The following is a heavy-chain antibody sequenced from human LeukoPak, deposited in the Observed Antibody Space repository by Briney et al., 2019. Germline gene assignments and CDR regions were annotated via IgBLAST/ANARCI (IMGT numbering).Heavy chain of an antibody. Sequence: ASVKVSCKASGYTFTSYGISWVRQAPGQGLEWMGWNSAYNGNTNYAQKLHGRVTMTTDTSTSTAYMELRSLRSDDTAVYYCATYGLGYCSGGSCCSPLELDYWGQGTLVTVSS. CDR3: ATYGLGYCSGGSCCSPLELDY. CDR2: NSAYNGNT. CDR1: GYTFTSYG. V-gene: IGHV1-18*04. D-gene: IGHD2-15*01. J-gene: IGHJ4*02.